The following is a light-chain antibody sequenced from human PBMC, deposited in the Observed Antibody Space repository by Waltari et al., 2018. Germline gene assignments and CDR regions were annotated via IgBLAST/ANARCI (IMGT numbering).Light chain of an antibody. CDR3: SSYAGTNTLL. Sequence: QAALTQPPSVSGSPGQSVTISCTGSSSDIGGYNYVSWYQQHPGKAPKLMIYDVSKRPSGVSDRFSGSKSGNAASLIISGLQAEDEADYYCSSYAGTNTLLFGGGTRLTVL. CDR1: SSDIGGYNY. J-gene: IGLJ2*01. CDR2: DVS. V-gene: IGLV2-11*01.